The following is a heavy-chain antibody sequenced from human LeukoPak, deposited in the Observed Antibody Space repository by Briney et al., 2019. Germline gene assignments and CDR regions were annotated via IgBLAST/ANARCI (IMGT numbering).Heavy chain of an antibody. CDR2: ISSSSSTI. CDR1: GFAFSTYS. Sequence: GGSLRLSCAASGFAFSTYSMNWVRQAPGKGLEWVSYISSSSSTIYYADSVKGRFTISRDNAKNSLYLQMNSLRAEDTAVYYCARGSGWHDYWGQGALVTVSS. D-gene: IGHD6-19*01. J-gene: IGHJ4*02. CDR3: ARGSGWHDY. V-gene: IGHV3-48*01.